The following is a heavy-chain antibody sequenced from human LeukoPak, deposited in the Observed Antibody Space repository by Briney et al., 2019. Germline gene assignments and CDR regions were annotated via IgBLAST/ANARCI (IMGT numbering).Heavy chain of an antibody. J-gene: IGHJ5*02. D-gene: IGHD6-19*01. Sequence: SETLSLTCAVYGGSFSGYYWSWIRQPPGKGLEWIGEINHSGGTNYNPSLKSRVTISVDTSKNQFSLKLSSVTAADTAVYYCARRTHNGYSSGWLRVSSWFDPWGQGTLVTVSS. CDR3: ARRTHNGYSSGWLRVSSWFDP. CDR2: INHSGGT. CDR1: GGSFSGYY. V-gene: IGHV4-34*01.